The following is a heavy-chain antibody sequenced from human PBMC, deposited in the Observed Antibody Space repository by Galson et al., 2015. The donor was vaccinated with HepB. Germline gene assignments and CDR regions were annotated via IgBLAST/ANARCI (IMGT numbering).Heavy chain of an antibody. V-gene: IGHV1-18*01. J-gene: IGHJ5*02. CDR1: GYTFSSYS. D-gene: IGHD2-15*01. Sequence: QSGAEVKKPGASVKVSCKASGYTFSSYSITWVRQAPGQGLEWMGWINTYNHYTNYAQKLQGRVTMTTDTSTSTAYMELRSLRSDDTAVYYCARGALIVVVDATLNNWLDPWGQGTPVTVSS. CDR2: INTYNHYT. CDR3: ARGALIVVVDATLNNWLDP.